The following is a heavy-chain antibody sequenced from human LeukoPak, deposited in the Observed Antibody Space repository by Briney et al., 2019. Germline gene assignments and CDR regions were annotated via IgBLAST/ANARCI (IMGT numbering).Heavy chain of an antibody. J-gene: IGHJ4*02. CDR3: ARDRVVGATHFDY. CDR1: GFTFSDYH. V-gene: IGHV3-53*01. D-gene: IGHD1-26*01. CDR2: IYSGGST. Sequence: PGRSLRLSCAASGFTFSDYHMSWIRQAPGKGLEWVSVIYSGGSTYYADSVKGRFTISRDNSKNTLYLQMNSLRAEDTAVYYCARDRVVGATHFDYWGQGTLVTVSS.